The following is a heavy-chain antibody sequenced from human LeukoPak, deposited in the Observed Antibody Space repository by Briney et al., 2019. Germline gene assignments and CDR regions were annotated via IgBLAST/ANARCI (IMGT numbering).Heavy chain of an antibody. CDR3: ARGDMVRGLVY. CDR2: IYSAGST. J-gene: IGHJ4*02. Sequence: PSETLSLTCSVSGGSINSYYWSWIRQSPGRGLEWIGNIYSAGSTNYNPSLRSRVTMSVDTSKNQFSLKVTSVTAADTALYYCARGDMVRGLVYWGQGTLATVSS. CDR1: GGSINSYY. V-gene: IGHV4-4*09. D-gene: IGHD3-10*01.